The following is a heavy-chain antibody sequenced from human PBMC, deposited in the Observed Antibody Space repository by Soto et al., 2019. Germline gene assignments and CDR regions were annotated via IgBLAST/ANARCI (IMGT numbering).Heavy chain of an antibody. V-gene: IGHV1-3*01. J-gene: IGHJ4*02. CDR3: ARDPGYSYGYS. D-gene: IGHD5-18*01. Sequence: KFQGRVTITRDTSASTAYMELSSLRSEDTAVYYCARDPGYSYGYSWGQGTLVTVSS.